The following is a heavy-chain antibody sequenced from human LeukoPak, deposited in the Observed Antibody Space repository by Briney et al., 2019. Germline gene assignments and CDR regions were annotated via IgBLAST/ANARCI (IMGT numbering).Heavy chain of an antibody. CDR3: ARTPESGSSGYYPFFYFDY. V-gene: IGHV1-2*02. CDR1: GYTFAGYF. Sequence: GASVKVSCKASGYTFAGYFMHWVRQAPGQGLEWMGWINPNNGGTKYAQKLQGRVTMTTDTSTMTAYMELRSLRSDDTAVYYCARTPESGSSGYYPFFYFDYWGQGTLVTVSS. J-gene: IGHJ4*02. CDR2: INPNNGGT. D-gene: IGHD3-22*01.